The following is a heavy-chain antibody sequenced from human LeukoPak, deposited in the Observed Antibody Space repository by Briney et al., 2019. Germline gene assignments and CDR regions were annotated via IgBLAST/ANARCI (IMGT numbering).Heavy chain of an antibody. Sequence: GGSLRLSCAASGFTFDDYAMHWVRQAPGKGLEWVSLISGDGGSTYYGDSVKGRFTISRDNSKHSLYLQMNSLGTEDTALYYCAKDSSGYYYVFQHWGQGTLVTVS. CDR3: AKDSSGYYYVFQH. D-gene: IGHD3-22*01. CDR2: ISGDGGST. CDR1: GFTFDDYA. V-gene: IGHV3-43*02. J-gene: IGHJ1*01.